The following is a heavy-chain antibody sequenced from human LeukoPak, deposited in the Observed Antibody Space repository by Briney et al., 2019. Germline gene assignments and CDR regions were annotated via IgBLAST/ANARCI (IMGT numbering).Heavy chain of an antibody. V-gene: IGHV1-69*13. D-gene: IGHD6-13*01. J-gene: IGHJ6*02. CDR1: GGTFSSYA. Sequence: SVKVSCKASGGTFSSYAISWVRQAPGQGLEWMGGIIPIFGTANYAQKFQGRVTITADESTSTAYMDLSSLRSEDTAVYYCASRSSWLGLPYYYGMDVWGQGTTVTVSS. CDR2: IIPIFGTA. CDR3: ASRSSWLGLPYYYGMDV.